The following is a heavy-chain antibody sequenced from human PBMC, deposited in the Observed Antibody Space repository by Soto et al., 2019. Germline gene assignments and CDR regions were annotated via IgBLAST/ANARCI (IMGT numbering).Heavy chain of an antibody. V-gene: IGHV3-21*01. CDR3: TRDASRDSSARGWFDP. CDR2: ISSNSAYI. Sequence: PWGSLRVCCAPYVFTFRSFTMNWVRQAPGKGLEWVSTISSNSAYIYYTDALRGRFTISRDNAKKSLHLQMNSLRAEDTAVYYCTRDASRDSSARGWFDPWGPGTMVTGSS. D-gene: IGHD6-13*01. J-gene: IGHJ5*02. CDR1: VFTFRSFT.